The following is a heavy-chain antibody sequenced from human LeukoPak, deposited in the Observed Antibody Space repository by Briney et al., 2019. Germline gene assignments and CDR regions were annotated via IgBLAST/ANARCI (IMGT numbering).Heavy chain of an antibody. CDR3: ARDGDSSGYYYVGSYYFDY. V-gene: IGHV3-30-3*01. CDR2: ISSDGSNK. J-gene: IGHJ4*02. D-gene: IGHD3-22*01. CDR1: GFTFTTYA. Sequence: GGSLRLSCAASGFTFTTYAIYWVRQAPGKGLEWVAVISSDGSNKYYAGSVKGRFTISKDSSKNTLYLQMNSLRAEDTAIYYCARDGDSSGYYYVGSYYFDYWGQGTLVTVSS.